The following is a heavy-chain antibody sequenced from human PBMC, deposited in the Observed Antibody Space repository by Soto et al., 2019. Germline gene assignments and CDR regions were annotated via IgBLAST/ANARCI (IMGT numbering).Heavy chain of an antibody. J-gene: IGHJ6*02. Sequence: SVKVSCKASGGTFSSYAISSVRQAPGQGLEWMGGIIPIFGTANYAQKFQGRVTITADESTSTAYMELSSLRSEDTAVYYCARDPQATGYSSSWYYPPYYYYGMDVWGQGTTVTVSS. CDR2: IIPIFGTA. CDR1: GGTFSSYA. CDR3: ARDPQATGYSSSWYYPPYYYYGMDV. V-gene: IGHV1-69*13. D-gene: IGHD6-13*01.